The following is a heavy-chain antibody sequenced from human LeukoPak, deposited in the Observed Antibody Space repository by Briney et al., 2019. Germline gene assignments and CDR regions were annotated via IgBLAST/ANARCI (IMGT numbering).Heavy chain of an antibody. CDR2: ISYDGSKK. Sequence: PGGSLRLSCAASGFIFSTYGMHWVRQAPGKGLEWVAVISYDGSKKYYADSVKGRFTISRDNSKNTVDLQMNSLRADDTAEYYCTRESRRALGPFDPWGQGTLVTVSS. J-gene: IGHJ5*02. CDR1: GFIFSTYG. CDR3: TRESRRALGPFDP. V-gene: IGHV3-33*01. D-gene: IGHD1-14*01.